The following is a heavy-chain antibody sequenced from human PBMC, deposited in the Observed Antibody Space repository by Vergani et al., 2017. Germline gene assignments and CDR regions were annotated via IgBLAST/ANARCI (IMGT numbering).Heavy chain of an antibody. Sequence: EVQLLESGGGLVQPGGSLRLTCAASEFTFSNYAMNWVRQAPGKGLEWVSGISGSGVSAYYTDSVKGRFTISRDNSKNTLYLQMNSLGAEDTAVYYCAKRHQKQLDIDCWEEGTLATVSS. D-gene: IGHD6-13*01. V-gene: IGHV3-23*01. CDR3: AKRHQKQLDIDC. J-gene: IGHJ4*02. CDR2: ISGSGVSA. CDR1: EFTFSNYA.